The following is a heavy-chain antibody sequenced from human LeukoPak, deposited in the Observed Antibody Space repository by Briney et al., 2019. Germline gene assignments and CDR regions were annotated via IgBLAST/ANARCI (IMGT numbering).Heavy chain of an antibody. CDR1: EFTFSTYW. J-gene: IGHJ4*02. CDR2: INSDGSST. Sequence: GGSLRLSCAASEFTFSTYWMHWVRQAPGKGLVWVSRINSDGSSTNYADSVKGRFTISRDNAKNTLYLQMNSLSTEDTAVYYCAREIVRLRLTDYWGQGTLVTVSS. V-gene: IGHV3-74*01. D-gene: IGHD5-12*01. CDR3: AREIVRLRLTDY.